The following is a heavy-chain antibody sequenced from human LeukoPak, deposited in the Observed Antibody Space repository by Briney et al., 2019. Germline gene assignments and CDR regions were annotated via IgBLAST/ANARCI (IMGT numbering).Heavy chain of an antibody. J-gene: IGHJ6*04. CDR3: ARGGGMVRGVIDYYYYYGMDV. CDR2: IYHSGST. Sequence: PSETLSLTCAVSGGSISSGGYSWSWIRQPPGRGLEWIGYIYHSGSTYYNPSPKSRVTISVDRSKNQFSLKLSSVTAADTAVYYCARGGGMVRGVIDYYYYYGMDVWGKGTTVTVSS. CDR1: GGSISSGGYS. D-gene: IGHD3-10*01. V-gene: IGHV4-30-2*01.